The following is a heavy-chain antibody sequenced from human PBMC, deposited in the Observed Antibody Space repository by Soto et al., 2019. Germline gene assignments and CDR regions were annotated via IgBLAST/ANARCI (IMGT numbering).Heavy chain of an antibody. D-gene: IGHD3-10*01. CDR2: ISAYNGNT. V-gene: IGHV1-18*01. Sequence: QVQLVQSGAEVKKPGASVKVSCKASGYTFTSYGISWVRQAPGQGLEWMGWISAYNGNTNYAQKLQGRVTMTTDTSTSTAHMELRSLRSDDTAVYYCARTTMVRGVIDPWFDPWGQGTLVTVSS. J-gene: IGHJ5*02. CDR1: GYTFTSYG. CDR3: ARTTMVRGVIDPWFDP.